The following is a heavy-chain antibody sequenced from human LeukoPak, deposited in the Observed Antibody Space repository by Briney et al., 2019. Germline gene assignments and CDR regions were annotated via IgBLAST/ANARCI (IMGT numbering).Heavy chain of an antibody. CDR1: EFTFSRYG. D-gene: IGHD2-8*01. CDR2: IRYDGSNK. J-gene: IGHJ4*02. Sequence: GGSLRLSCAASEFTFSRYGMHWVRQAPGKGLEWVAFIRYDGSNKYYADSVKGRFTISRDNSKNTLYLQMNSLRAEDTAVYYCAKDFCTELGCYYFDYWGQGTLVTVSS. CDR3: AKDFCTELGCYYFDY. V-gene: IGHV3-30*02.